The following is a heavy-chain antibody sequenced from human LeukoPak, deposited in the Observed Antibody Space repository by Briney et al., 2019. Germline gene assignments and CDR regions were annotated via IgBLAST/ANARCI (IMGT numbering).Heavy chain of an antibody. V-gene: IGHV3-30*04. D-gene: IGHD7-27*01. CDR1: GFTFSTYA. CDR2: ISYDGKNK. CDR3: ARDLLTGNGEAFYYYYGMDV. J-gene: IGHJ6*02. Sequence: GGSLRLSCVVSGFTFSTYAMHWVRQAPGRGLEWVAVISYDGKNKYYADSVKGRFTISRDNSKNTLYLQMNSLRAEDTAVYYCARDLLTGNGEAFYYYYGMDVWGQGTTVTVSS.